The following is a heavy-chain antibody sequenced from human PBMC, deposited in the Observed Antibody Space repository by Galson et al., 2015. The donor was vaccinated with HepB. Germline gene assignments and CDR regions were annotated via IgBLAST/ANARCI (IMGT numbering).Heavy chain of an antibody. J-gene: IGHJ4*02. V-gene: IGHV3-30*18. CDR2: IAYDGSKQ. D-gene: IGHD3-9*01. CDR1: GFPFSSYG. Sequence: SLRLSCAASGFPFSSYGMHWVRQAPGRGLEWVSLIAYDGSKQYYADSVKGRFNVSRDNSKNTVYLQLNSLRPEDTAVYYCAKDGGYFDWLLSSYFDSWGQGILVTVSS. CDR3: AKDGGYFDWLLSSYFDS.